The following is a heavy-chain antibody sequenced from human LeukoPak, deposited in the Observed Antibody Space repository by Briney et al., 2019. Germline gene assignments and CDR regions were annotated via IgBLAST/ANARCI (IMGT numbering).Heavy chain of an antibody. CDR1: GFTFSSYG. CDR2: ISYDGSNI. CDR3: AKEHHNNLYDSGGPSGAFDI. J-gene: IGHJ3*02. V-gene: IGHV3-30*18. Sequence: GGSLRLSCAASGFTFSSYGMHWVRQAPGKGLEWVAVISYDGSNIYYADSVKGRFTISRDNSKNTLYLQMNSLRPEDTAVYYCAKEHHNNLYDSGGPSGAFDIWGQGTLVTVSS. D-gene: IGHD3-22*01.